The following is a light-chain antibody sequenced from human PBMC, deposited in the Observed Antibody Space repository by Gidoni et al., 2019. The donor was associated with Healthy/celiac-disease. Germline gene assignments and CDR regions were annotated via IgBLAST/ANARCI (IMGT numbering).Light chain of an antibody. V-gene: IGKV1-33*01. J-gene: IGKJ3*01. CDR3: QQYDNLLFT. CDR2: DAS. Sequence: DIQMTQSPSSLSASVGDSVPITCQASQDISNALNWYQQKPGKAPKLLIYDASNLETGVPPRFSGSGARTFFTFTISSLQPEDIATYYCQQYDNLLFTFGPGTKVDIK. CDR1: QDISNA.